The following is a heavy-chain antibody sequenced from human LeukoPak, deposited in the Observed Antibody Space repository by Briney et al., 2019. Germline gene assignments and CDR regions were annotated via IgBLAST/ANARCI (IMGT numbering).Heavy chain of an antibody. V-gene: IGHV4-61*05. CDR1: GGSISSSSYY. CDR2: IYYSGST. CDR3: ARSNGDYLDY. Sequence: PSETLSLTCTVSGGSISSSSYYWGWIRQPPGKGLEWIGYIYYSGSTNYNPSLKSRVTISVDTSKNQFSLKLSSVTAADTAVYYCARSNGDYLDYWGQGTLVTVSS. D-gene: IGHD4-17*01. J-gene: IGHJ4*02.